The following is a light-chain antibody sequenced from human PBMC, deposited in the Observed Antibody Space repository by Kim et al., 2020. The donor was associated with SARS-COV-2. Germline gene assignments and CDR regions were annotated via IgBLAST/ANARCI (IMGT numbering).Light chain of an antibody. Sequence: EIVLTQSPGTLSLSPGERATLSCRASQSVNSTYLAWYQQKPGQAPRLLIYGASSGPAGIPDRFSGSGSGTDFTLTISRLEPEDFAVYYCQQYGSSPLTFGGGTKVDIK. CDR2: GAS. J-gene: IGKJ4*01. V-gene: IGKV3-20*01. CDR1: QSVNSTY. CDR3: QQYGSSPLT.